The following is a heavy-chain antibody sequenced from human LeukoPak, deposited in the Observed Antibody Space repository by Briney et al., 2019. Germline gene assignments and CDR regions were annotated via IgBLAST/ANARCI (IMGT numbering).Heavy chain of an antibody. Sequence: GESLKISCKGSGYSFTSYWIGWVRQMPGKGLEWMGIIYPGDSDTRYSPSLQGQVTISADKSISTAYLQWSSLKASDTAMYYCARTYYDFWSGPPVNDYWGQGTLVTVSS. V-gene: IGHV5-51*01. CDR2: IYPGDSDT. J-gene: IGHJ4*02. D-gene: IGHD3-3*01. CDR3: ARTYYDFWSGPPVNDY. CDR1: GYSFTSYW.